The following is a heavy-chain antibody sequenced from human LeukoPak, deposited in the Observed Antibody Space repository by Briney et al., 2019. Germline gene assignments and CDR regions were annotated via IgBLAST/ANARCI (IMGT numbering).Heavy chain of an antibody. CDR3: ARDIVVVPAAGFDY. CDR1: GFTFSSYW. CDR2: IKQDGSEK. D-gene: IGHD2-2*01. Sequence: GGSLRLSCAASGFTFSSYWMSWVRQAPGKGLEWVANIKQDGSEKYYVDSVKGRFTISRDNAKNPLYLQMNSLRAEDTAVYYCARDIVVVPAAGFDYWGQGTLVTVSS. J-gene: IGHJ4*02. V-gene: IGHV3-7*01.